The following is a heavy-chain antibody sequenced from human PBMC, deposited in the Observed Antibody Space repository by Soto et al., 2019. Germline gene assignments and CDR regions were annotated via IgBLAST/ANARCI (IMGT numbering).Heavy chain of an antibody. CDR3: ARQVWFGEADY. CDR2: IYYSGST. CDR1: GGSVSGGSYY. D-gene: IGHD3-10*01. J-gene: IGHJ4*02. V-gene: IGHV4-61*01. Sequence: QVQLQESGPGLVKPSETLSLTCTVSGGSVSGGSYYWSWIRQPPGKALECIGYIYYSGSTNYNPSLKSRVSISIDRSENQFSLKLPSVTAADTAVYYCARQVWFGEADYWGQGTLVTVSS.